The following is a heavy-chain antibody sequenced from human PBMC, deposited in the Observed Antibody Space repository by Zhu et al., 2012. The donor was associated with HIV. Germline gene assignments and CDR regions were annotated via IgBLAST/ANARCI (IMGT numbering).Heavy chain of an antibody. CDR2: INHSGRT. Sequence: QVQLQQRGAGLLKPSETLSLTCAVYGGSFSGYYWSWIRQPPGKGLEWNGEINHSGRTNYNPSLKSRVTISIDTSKNQFSLRLSSVTAADTAVFYCARHQSDGDYVFHWFDPWGQGTLVTVSS. CDR1: GGSFSGYY. CDR3: ARHQSDGDYVFHWFDP. J-gene: IGHJ5*02. D-gene: IGHD4-17*01. V-gene: IGHV4-34*01.